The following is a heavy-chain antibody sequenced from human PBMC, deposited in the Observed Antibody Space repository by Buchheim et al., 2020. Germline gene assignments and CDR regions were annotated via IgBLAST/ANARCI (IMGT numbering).Heavy chain of an antibody. CDR2: ISASGGST. V-gene: IGHV3-23*01. Sequence: EVQLLESGGGLVQPGGSLRLSCAASGFTFSSYAMGWVRQAPEKGLEWVSLISASGGSTYYADSVKGRFTISRDISKNTLYLQMNSLRAGDTAVYYCAKRRSSSRPGMDVWGQGTT. CDR3: AKRRSSSRPGMDV. CDR1: GFTFSSYA. D-gene: IGHD6-13*01. J-gene: IGHJ6*02.